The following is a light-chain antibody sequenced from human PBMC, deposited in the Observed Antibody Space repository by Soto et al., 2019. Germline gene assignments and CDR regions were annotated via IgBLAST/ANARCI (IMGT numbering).Light chain of an antibody. CDR1: QSVSIN. Sequence: EIVMTQSPATLSVSPGERGTLSCRASQSVSINLAWYQQKPGQAPRLLIYGASTRATGIPARFSGSRSGTEFTLTISSLQSEDFAIYYCQQYNNWPALTFGGGTKVEIK. CDR3: QQYNNWPALT. V-gene: IGKV3-15*01. J-gene: IGKJ4*01. CDR2: GAS.